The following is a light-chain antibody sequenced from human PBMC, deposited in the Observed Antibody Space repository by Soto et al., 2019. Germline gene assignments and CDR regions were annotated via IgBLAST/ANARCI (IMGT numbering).Light chain of an antibody. Sequence: QSALTQPASVSGSPGQSITISCTGTNGDVGGYNFVSWYQQHPGKAPKLIIYEVSNRPSGVSCRFSGSRSGNTATLAISGLQAEDEADYYCKSYTSSNTLLFGGGTKVTVL. J-gene: IGLJ2*01. CDR1: NGDVGGYNF. CDR3: KSYTSSNTLL. CDR2: EVS. V-gene: IGLV2-14*03.